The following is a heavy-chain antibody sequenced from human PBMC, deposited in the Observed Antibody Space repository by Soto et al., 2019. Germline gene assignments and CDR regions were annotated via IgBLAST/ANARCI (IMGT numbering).Heavy chain of an antibody. CDR3: ARSPNYYYYGFDV. CDR2: IYYSGST. J-gene: IGHJ6*02. V-gene: IGHV4-61*08. D-gene: IGHD3-10*01. CDR1: GGSVSSGEYF. Sequence: PSDTLSLTCTVSGGSVSSGEYFWSWLRQSPGKRLEWIAYIYYSGSTNYNPSLKSRATISVDTSKSQVSLTLTSMTAADAALYYCARSPNYYYYGFDVWGQGTAVTVSS.